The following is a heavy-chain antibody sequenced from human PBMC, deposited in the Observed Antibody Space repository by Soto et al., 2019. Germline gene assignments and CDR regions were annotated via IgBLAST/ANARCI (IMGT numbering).Heavy chain of an antibody. CDR2: ISSSSSYI. CDR1: GFTFSSYS. V-gene: IGHV3-21*01. Sequence: GGSLRLSCAASGFTFSSYSMNWVRQAPGKGLEWVSSISSSSSYIYYADSVKGRFTISRDNAKNSLYLQMNSLRAEDTAVYYCARDRVPLGYSGYDMDYWGQGTLVTVSS. CDR3: ARDRVPLGYSGYDMDY. J-gene: IGHJ4*02. D-gene: IGHD5-12*01.